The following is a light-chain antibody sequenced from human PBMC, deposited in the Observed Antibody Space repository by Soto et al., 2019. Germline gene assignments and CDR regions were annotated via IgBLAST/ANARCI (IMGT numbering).Light chain of an antibody. CDR1: QSISSW. CDR3: QQYNSYST. J-gene: IGKJ1*01. V-gene: IGKV1-5*03. CDR2: KAS. Sequence: DIQMTQSPSTLSASVGDRVTITCRASQSISSWLAWYQQKPGKAPKVMIYKASSLESGVPSRVSGSGSGTEFTLTISSLQPDDFATYYCQQYNSYSTFGQGTKVEIK.